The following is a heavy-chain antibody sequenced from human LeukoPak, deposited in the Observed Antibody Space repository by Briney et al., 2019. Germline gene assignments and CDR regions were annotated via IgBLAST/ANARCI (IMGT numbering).Heavy chain of an antibody. J-gene: IGHJ4*02. V-gene: IGHV5-51*01. Sequence: GESLKISCKGSGYSFTSYWIGWVRQMPGKGLEWMGIIYPGDSDTRYSPSFQGQVTISADKSISTAYLQWSSLKASDTAMYYCARQKVTVVRGVIITEYFASWGQGTLVTVSS. CDR1: GYSFTSYW. CDR2: IYPGDSDT. D-gene: IGHD3-10*01. CDR3: ARQKVTVVRGVIITEYFAS.